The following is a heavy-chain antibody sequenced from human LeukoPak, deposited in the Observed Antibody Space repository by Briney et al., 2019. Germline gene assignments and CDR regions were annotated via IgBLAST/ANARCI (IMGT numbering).Heavy chain of an antibody. CDR1: GDSLSSSNW. Sequence: SETLSLTCAVSGDSLSSSNWWNWVRQPPGKGLEWIGEISHSGTTLYNPSLKSRVTISIDKSKNQFSLNLNSVTAADTAVYYCARAKGYSGYDSFDYWGQGTLVTVSS. J-gene: IGHJ4*02. D-gene: IGHD5-12*01. CDR3: ARAKGYSGYDSFDY. V-gene: IGHV4-4*02. CDR2: ISHSGTT.